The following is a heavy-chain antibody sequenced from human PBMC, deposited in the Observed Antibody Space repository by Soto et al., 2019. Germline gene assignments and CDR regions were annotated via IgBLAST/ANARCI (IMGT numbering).Heavy chain of an antibody. CDR3: VLWPPYYFDY. CDR2: ISGSGTSA. D-gene: IGHD3-10*01. CDR1: GITFNNYA. J-gene: IGHJ4*02. V-gene: IGHV3-23*01. Sequence: GGSLRLSCGGSGITFNNYALSGGRQAPGKGLEWVSGISGSGTSAYYADSVKGRFTISRDNSKNTLSLQMNSLRADDTAVYYCVLWPPYYFDYWGQGTLVTVSS.